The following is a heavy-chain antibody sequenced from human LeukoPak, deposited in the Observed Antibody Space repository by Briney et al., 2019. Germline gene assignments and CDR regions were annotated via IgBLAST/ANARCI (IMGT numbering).Heavy chain of an antibody. CDR2: IIPIFGTA. J-gene: IGHJ4*02. Sequence: WASVKVSCKASGGTFSSYAISLVRQAPGQGLEWMGGIIPIFGTANYAQKFQGRVTITADESTSTAYMELSSLRSEDTAVYYCARTGEKNYFDYWGQGTLVTVSS. CDR1: GGTFSSYA. V-gene: IGHV1-69*13. CDR3: ARTGEKNYFDY. D-gene: IGHD7-27*01.